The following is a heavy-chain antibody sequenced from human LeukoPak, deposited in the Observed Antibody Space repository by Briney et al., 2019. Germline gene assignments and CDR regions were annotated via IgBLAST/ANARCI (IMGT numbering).Heavy chain of an antibody. D-gene: IGHD3-10*01. CDR1: GFTFSSYA. CDR3: AKVPNGDQSWYYYMDV. V-gene: IGHV3-23*01. J-gene: IGHJ6*03. Sequence: GGSLRLSCAASGFTFSSYAMSWVRQAPGKGLEWVSAISGSGGSTYYADSVKGRFTISRDNSKNTLYLQMNSLRAEDRAVYYCAKVPNGDQSWYYYMDVWGKGTTVTVSS. CDR2: ISGSGGST.